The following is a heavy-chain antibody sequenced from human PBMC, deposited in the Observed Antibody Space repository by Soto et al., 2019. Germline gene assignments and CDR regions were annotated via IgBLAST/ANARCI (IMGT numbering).Heavy chain of an antibody. J-gene: IGHJ4*02. V-gene: IGHV4-30-4*01. CDR3: ARSRAYYYDSSGLLFDY. CDR2: IYYSGST. D-gene: IGHD3-22*01. CDR1: GGSFSSGDYY. Sequence: QVQLQESGPGLVKPSQTLSLTCTVSGGSFSSGDYYWTWIRQPPGKGLEWIGYIYYSGSTYYNPSLKRRVTISVDTSKNPFSLKLSSVTAADTAVYYCARSRAYYYDSSGLLFDYWGQGTLVTVSS.